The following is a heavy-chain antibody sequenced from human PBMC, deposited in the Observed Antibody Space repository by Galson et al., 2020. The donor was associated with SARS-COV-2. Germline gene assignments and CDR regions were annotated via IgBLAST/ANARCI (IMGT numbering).Heavy chain of an antibody. V-gene: IGHV1-18*01. D-gene: IGHD3-9*01. Sequence: GESLKISCKTSGYSFYAFDIIWVRQAPGQGLEWVGWISVYNGNTDSAQTLKHRVTLSADRSADTAHMELRNLRSDDTAVYYCVRDSIHCARTSCYRGDSWGQGTRVTVSS. CDR2: ISVYNGNT. CDR1: GYSFYAFD. CDR3: VRDSIHCARTSCYRGDS. J-gene: IGHJ4*02.